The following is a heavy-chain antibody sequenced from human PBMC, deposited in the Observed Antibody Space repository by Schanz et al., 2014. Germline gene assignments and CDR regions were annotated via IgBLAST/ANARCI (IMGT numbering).Heavy chain of an antibody. V-gene: IGHV3-23*01. CDR1: GFTFGDYA. J-gene: IGHJ6*02. D-gene: IGHD3-10*01. CDR2: INTGVNT. CDR3: AKDGPGGSGSYSADGGMDV. Sequence: DVQLLESGGGLVQPGGSLRLSCAASGFTFGDYAMTWVRQAPGKGLEWVSAINTGVNTYYADSVRGRFTMSRDNSKNTLYLQMNSLRAEDTAVYYCAKDGPGGSGSYSADGGMDVWGQGTTVTVSS.